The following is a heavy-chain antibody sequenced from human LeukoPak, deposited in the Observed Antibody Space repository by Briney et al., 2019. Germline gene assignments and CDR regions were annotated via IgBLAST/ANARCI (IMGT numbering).Heavy chain of an antibody. CDR3: VRGCPSTSAACHDY. D-gene: IGHD2-2*01. CDR1: GFTFNTYS. J-gene: IGHJ4*02. V-gene: IGHV3-48*04. CDR2: ISSSSGNI. Sequence: PGGSLRLSCAASGFTFNTYSMNWVRQAPGKGLEWVSHISSSSGNIYYADSVRGRFTISRDSAKNSVSLQMSSLRAEDTAVYYCVRGCPSTSAACHDYCGQGTLVTVSS.